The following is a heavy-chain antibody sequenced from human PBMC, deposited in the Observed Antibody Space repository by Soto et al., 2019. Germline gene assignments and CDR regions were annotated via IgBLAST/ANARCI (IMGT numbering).Heavy chain of an antibody. Sequence: PSETLSLTCTVSGGSISSYYWSWIRQPPGKGLEWIGYIYYSGSTNYNPSLKSRVTISVDTSKNQFSLKLSSVTAADTAVYYCARDPTRAYYYGSGSSPFMFGTDVWGQGTTVTVSS. V-gene: IGHV4-59*01. CDR2: IYYSGST. J-gene: IGHJ6*02. CDR3: ARDPTRAYYYGSGSSPFMFGTDV. D-gene: IGHD3-10*01. CDR1: GGSISSYY.